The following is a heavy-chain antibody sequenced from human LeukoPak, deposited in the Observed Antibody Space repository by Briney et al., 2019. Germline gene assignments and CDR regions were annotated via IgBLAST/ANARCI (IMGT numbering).Heavy chain of an antibody. J-gene: IGHJ4*02. CDR2: IDPSDSYT. D-gene: IGHD5-12*01. Sequence: EALKISCKGSGYSFNSYWIGWVRQMPGKGLGWVGMIDPSDSYTNYSPSFQSHVTISADKSISTAYLQWSSLKASDTAMYYCAGHEGWTYSGYDPTDYWGQGTPVTVSS. CDR1: GYSFNSYW. V-gene: IGHV5-10-1*01. CDR3: AGHEGWTYSGYDPTDY.